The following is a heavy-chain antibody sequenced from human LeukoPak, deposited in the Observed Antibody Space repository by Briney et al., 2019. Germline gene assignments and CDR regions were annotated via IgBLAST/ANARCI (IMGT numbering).Heavy chain of an antibody. V-gene: IGHV1-2*02. CDR1: GYTVTDYY. J-gene: IGHJ4*02. D-gene: IGHD3-16*02. CDR2: INPNNGGT. Sequence: GASVKVSCKASGYTVTDYYIHWVRQAPGQGLQWMGWINPNNGGTNYAQKFQGRVAMTRDTSISTAYMELSRLRSDDTAVYYCARGPDGYRYWGQGTLVTVSS. CDR3: ARGPDGYRY.